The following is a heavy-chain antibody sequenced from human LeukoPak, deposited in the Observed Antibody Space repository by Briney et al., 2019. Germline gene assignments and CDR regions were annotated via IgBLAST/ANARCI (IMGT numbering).Heavy chain of an antibody. CDR3: ARHSRPLFDY. J-gene: IGHJ4*02. CDR2: IYYSGST. V-gene: IGHV4-39*01. D-gene: IGHD6-13*01. CDR1: GGSISSSSYY. Sequence: SETLSLTCTVSGGSISSSSYYWGWIRQPLGKGLEWIGSIYYSGSTYYNPSLKSRVTISVDTSKNQFSLKLSSVTAADTAVYYCARHSRPLFDYWGQGALVTVSS.